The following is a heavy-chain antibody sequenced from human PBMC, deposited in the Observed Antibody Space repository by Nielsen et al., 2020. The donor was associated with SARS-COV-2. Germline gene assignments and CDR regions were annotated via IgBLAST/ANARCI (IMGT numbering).Heavy chain of an antibody. CDR1: GFTFSSYA. Sequence: GGSLRLSCAASGFTFSSYAMHWVRQAPGKGLEWVAVISYDGSNKYYADSVKGRFTISRDNSKNTLYLQMNSLRAEDTAVYYCARDQGIAALDVWGQGPRSPSP. J-gene: IGHJ6*02. V-gene: IGHV3-30-3*01. CDR3: ARDQGIAALDV. CDR2: ISYDGSNK. D-gene: IGHD6-13*01.